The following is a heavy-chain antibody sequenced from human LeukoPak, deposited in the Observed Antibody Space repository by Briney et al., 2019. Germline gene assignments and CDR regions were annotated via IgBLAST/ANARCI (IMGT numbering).Heavy chain of an antibody. CDR1: GFTFSSYS. CDR2: ISSSSSYI. V-gene: IGHV3-21*01. Sequence: GGSLRLSCAASGFTFSSYSMNWVRQAPGKGLEWVSPISSSSSYIYYADSVKGRFTISRDNAKNSLYPQMNSLRAEDTAVYYCARPLYCSSTSCYYYYYGMDVWGQGTTVTVSS. J-gene: IGHJ6*02. CDR3: ARPLYCSSTSCYYYYYGMDV. D-gene: IGHD2-2*01.